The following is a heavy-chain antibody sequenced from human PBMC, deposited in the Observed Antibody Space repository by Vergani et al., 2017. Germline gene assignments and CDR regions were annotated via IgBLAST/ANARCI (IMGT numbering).Heavy chain of an antibody. CDR2: IYYSGST. CDR1: GGSISSYY. V-gene: IGHV4-59*01. J-gene: IGHJ4*02. Sequence: QVQLQESGPGLVKPSETLSLTCTVSGGSISSYYWSWIRQPPGKGLEWIGYIYYSGSTNYNPSLKSRVTISVATSKNQFSLKLSSVTAADTAVYYCAGATGYCSSTSCYNFDYWGQGTLVTVSS. D-gene: IGHD2-2*01. CDR3: AGATGYCSSTSCYNFDY.